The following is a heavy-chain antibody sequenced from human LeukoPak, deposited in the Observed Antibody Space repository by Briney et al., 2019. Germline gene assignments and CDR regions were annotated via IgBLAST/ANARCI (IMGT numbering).Heavy chain of an antibody. CDR1: GGTFSSYA. CDR2: ISAYNGNT. J-gene: IGHJ4*02. Sequence: ASVKVSCKASGGTFSSYAISWVRQAPGQGLEWMGWISAYNGNTNYAQKLQGRVTMTTDTSTSTAYMELRSLRSDDTAVYYCASRGSGYCSGGSCYGDWGQGTLVTVSS. CDR3: ASRGSGYCSGGSCYGD. V-gene: IGHV1-18*01. D-gene: IGHD2-15*01.